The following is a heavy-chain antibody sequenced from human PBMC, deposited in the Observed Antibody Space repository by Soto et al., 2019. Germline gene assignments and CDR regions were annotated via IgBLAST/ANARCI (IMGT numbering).Heavy chain of an antibody. J-gene: IGHJ4*02. CDR1: GCTFNSNV. D-gene: IGHD3-16*02. Sequence: PGGTLRLSCAASGCTFNSNVRSWVRQAPGKGLEWVSSIGNSYDSRYYADSVKGRFTISRHNSRATLYLQINSLGAEDAATYFCARDPIAISDGPFFFFDTWGLGTLVTVSS. CDR3: ARDPIAISDGPFFFFDT. CDR2: IGNSYDSR. V-gene: IGHV3-23*01.